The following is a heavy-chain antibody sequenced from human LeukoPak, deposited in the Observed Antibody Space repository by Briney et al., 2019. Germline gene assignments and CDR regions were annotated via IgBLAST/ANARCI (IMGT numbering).Heavy chain of an antibody. Sequence: GGSLRLSCAASGFTFSDYYMSWIRQAPGKGLEWVSYISSSGSTIYYADSVKGRFTISRDNAKNSLYLQMNSLRAEDTPVYYCARDYSFSSGWSVGFDYWGQGTLVTVSS. CDR1: GFTFSDYY. D-gene: IGHD6-19*01. CDR3: ARDYSFSSGWSVGFDY. V-gene: IGHV3-11*01. J-gene: IGHJ4*02. CDR2: ISSSGSTI.